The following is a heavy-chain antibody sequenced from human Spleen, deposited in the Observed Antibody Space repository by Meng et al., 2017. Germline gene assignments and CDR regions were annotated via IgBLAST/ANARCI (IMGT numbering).Heavy chain of an antibody. J-gene: IGHJ4*02. CDR1: GYTFTGYY. V-gene: IGHV7-4-1*02. Sequence: ASVKVSCKASGYTFTGYYMHWVRQAPGQGLEWMGWINTNTGNPTYAQGFTGRFVFSLDTSVSTAYLQISSLKAEDTAVYYCARGYSSSWYVYFDPWGQGTLVTVSS. CDR3: ARGYSSSWYVYFDP. D-gene: IGHD6-13*01. CDR2: INTNTGNP.